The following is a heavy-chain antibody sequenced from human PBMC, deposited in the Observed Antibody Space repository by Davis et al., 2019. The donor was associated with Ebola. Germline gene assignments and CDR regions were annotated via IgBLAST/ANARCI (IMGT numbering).Heavy chain of an antibody. CDR3: TLLQEHL. CDR1: GGTFSSYA. Sequence: SVKVSCKASGGTFSSYAISWVRQAPGQGLEWMGRIIPILGTANYAQKFQGRVTITADKSTSTAYMELSSLHQGPIGLPPGTLLQEHLWG. V-gene: IGHV1-69*04. CDR2: IIPILGTA. J-gene: IGHJ6*01.